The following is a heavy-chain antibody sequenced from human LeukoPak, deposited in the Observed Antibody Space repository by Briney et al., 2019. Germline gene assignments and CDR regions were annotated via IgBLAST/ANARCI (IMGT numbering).Heavy chain of an antibody. Sequence: SETLSLTCTVSGGSISSSSYYWGWVRQPPGKGLEWIGSIYYSGSTYDNPSRKSRVTISVDTSKNQFSLKLSSVTAADTAVYYCARVNYDFWTARDYYYMDVWGKGTTVTVSS. CDR3: ARVNYDFWTARDYYYMDV. D-gene: IGHD3-3*01. CDR1: GGSISSSSYY. CDR2: IYYSGST. J-gene: IGHJ6*03. V-gene: IGHV4-39*07.